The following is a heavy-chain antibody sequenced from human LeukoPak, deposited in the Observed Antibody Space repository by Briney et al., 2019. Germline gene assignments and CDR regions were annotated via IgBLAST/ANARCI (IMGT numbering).Heavy chain of an antibody. V-gene: IGHV4-61*02. CDR2: IYTSGST. CDR3: ARAAGYCSSTSCYGNYNWFDP. D-gene: IGHD2-2*01. CDR1: GGSLSSGSYY. J-gene: IGHJ5*02. Sequence: PSETLSLTCTVSGGSLSSGSYYWSWIRQPAGTGLEWIGRIYTSGSTNYNPSLKSRVTISVDTSKNQFSLKLSSVTAADTAVYYCARAAGYCSSTSCYGNYNWFDPWGQGTLVTVSS.